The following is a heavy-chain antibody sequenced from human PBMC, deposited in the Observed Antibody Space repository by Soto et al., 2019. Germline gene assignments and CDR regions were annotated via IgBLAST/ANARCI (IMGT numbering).Heavy chain of an antibody. Sequence: GGSLRLSCAASGFTFSSYAMSWVRQAPGKGLEWVSAISGSGGSTYYADSVKGRFTISRDNSKNTLYLQMNSLRAEDTAVYYCARGYDSSGYYFGYWGQGTLVTVSS. CDR1: GFTFSSYA. J-gene: IGHJ4*02. CDR2: ISGSGGST. D-gene: IGHD3-22*01. CDR3: ARGYDSSGYYFGY. V-gene: IGHV3-23*01.